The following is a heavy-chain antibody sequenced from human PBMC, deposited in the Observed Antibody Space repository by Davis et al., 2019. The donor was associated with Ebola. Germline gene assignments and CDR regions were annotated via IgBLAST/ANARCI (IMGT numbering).Heavy chain of an antibody. D-gene: IGHD2-15*01. Sequence: AASVKVSCKVSGYTLTELSMHWVRQAPGKGLEWMGGFDPEDGETIYAQKFQGRVTITRDTSASTAYMELSSLRSEDTAVYYCARGEIVVVVAATTDYYYYYGMDVWGQGTTVTVSS. CDR1: GYTLTELS. V-gene: IGHV1-24*01. J-gene: IGHJ6*02. CDR3: ARGEIVVVVAATTDYYYYYGMDV. CDR2: FDPEDGET.